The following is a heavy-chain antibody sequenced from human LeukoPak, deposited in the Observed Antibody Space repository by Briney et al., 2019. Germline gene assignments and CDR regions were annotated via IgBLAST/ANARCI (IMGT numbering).Heavy chain of an antibody. V-gene: IGHV4-34*01. CDR1: GGSFSGYY. Sequence: SETLSLTCAVYGGSFSGYYWSWIRQPPGKGLEWIGEINHSGSTNYNPSLKGRVTISVDTSKNQFSLKLSSVTAADTAVYYCAREHRVRFDPWGQGTLVTVSS. CDR2: INHSGST. J-gene: IGHJ5*02. CDR3: AREHRVRFDP. D-gene: IGHD1-14*01.